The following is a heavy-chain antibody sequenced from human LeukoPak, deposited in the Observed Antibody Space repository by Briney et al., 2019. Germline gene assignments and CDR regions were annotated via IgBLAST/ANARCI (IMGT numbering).Heavy chain of an antibody. J-gene: IGHJ4*02. CDR2: ISISGGST. CDR1: GFTFGSYA. V-gene: IGHV3-23*01. CDR3: AKDTPSRIDY. Sequence: GGSLRLPRAASGFTFGSYAMHWVRQAPGKGLEWVSHISISGGSTYYADSVKGRFTISRDNSKNTLYLQMNSLRAEDTAVYYCAKDTPSRIDYWGQGTLVTVSS.